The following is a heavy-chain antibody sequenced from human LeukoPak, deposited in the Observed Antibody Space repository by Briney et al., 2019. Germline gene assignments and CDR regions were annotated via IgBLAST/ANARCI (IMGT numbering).Heavy chain of an antibody. D-gene: IGHD4-11*01. CDR1: GGSISSSSYY. J-gene: IGHJ4*02. V-gene: IGHV4-39*01. Sequence: SQTLSLTCTVSGGSISSSSYYWGWIRQPPGKGLEWIGSIYYSGSTYYNPSLKSRVTISVDTSKNQFSLKLSSVTAADTAVYYCARAVTPPFVFYWGQGTLVTVSS. CDR2: IYYSGST. CDR3: ARAVTPPFVFY.